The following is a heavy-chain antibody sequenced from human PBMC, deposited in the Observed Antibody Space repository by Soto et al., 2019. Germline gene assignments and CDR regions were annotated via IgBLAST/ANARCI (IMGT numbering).Heavy chain of an antibody. V-gene: IGHV4-31*03. Sequence: QVQLQESGPGLVKPLQTLSLTCTVSGGSISSGGSYWSWIRQHPGKGLEWIGYIYYSGNTYYNPSLKSRVTISVDTSKNQFSLKLSSVTAADTAVYHCARELHRFYHPLFDYWGQGTLVTVSS. CDR3: ARELHRFYHPLFDY. J-gene: IGHJ4*02. D-gene: IGHD2-2*01. CDR1: GGSISSGGSY. CDR2: IYYSGNT.